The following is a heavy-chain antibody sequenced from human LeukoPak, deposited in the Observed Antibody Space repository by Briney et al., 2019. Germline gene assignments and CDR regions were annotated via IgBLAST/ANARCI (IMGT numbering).Heavy chain of an antibody. J-gene: IGHJ4*02. Sequence: PGGSLRLSCAASGFTFISYWMHWVRQAPGKGLVWVSRINGYGSSTDFADSVKGRFTISRDNAKNMLYLQMNSLRAEDTAVYYCARDAPGNTALDYWGQGTLVTVSS. V-gene: IGHV3-74*01. D-gene: IGHD5-18*01. CDR3: ARDAPGNTALDY. CDR1: GFTFISYW. CDR2: INGYGSST.